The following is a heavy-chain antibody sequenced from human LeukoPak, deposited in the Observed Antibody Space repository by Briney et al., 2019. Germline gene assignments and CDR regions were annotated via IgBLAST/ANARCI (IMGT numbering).Heavy chain of an antibody. J-gene: IGHJ3*02. Sequence: SETLSLTCAVYGGSFSGYYWSWIRQPPGKGLEWIGEINHSGSTNYNPSLKSRVTISVDTSKNQFSLKLSSVTAADTAVYYCARMMYYYDSSGHSGAFDIRGQGTMVTVSS. D-gene: IGHD3-22*01. CDR1: GGSFSGYY. V-gene: IGHV4-34*01. CDR3: ARMMYYYDSSGHSGAFDI. CDR2: INHSGST.